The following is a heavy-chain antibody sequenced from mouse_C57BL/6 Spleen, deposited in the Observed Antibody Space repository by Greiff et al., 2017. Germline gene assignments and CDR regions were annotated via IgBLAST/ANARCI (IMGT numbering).Heavy chain of an antibody. D-gene: IGHD4-1*01. CDR1: GYTFTSYG. CDR3: ARPDWGSYAMDY. J-gene: IGHJ4*01. Sequence: QVQLQQSGAELARPGASVKLSCKASGYTFTSYGISWVKQRTGQGLEWIGEIYPRSGNTYYNEKFKGKATLTADKSSSTAYMQLRSLTSEDSAVYFCARPDWGSYAMDYWGQGTSVTVSS. V-gene: IGHV1-81*01. CDR2: IYPRSGNT.